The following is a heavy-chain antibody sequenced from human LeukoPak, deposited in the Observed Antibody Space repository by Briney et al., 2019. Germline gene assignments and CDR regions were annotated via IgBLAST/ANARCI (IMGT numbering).Heavy chain of an antibody. V-gene: IGHV4-30-2*06. CDR1: GGSIASGGYS. CDR2: IYDRGPA. CDR3: ARSRQASGLLSS. J-gene: IGHJ5*02. Sequence: SETLSLTCTVSGGSIASGGYSWNWIRQSPGKGLEWIGCIYDRGPAYYNPSLKSRFTISVDRPKNQFFLNVTSLTAADTAVYYCARSRQASGLLSSWGQGTPVVVSS. D-gene: IGHD3-10*01.